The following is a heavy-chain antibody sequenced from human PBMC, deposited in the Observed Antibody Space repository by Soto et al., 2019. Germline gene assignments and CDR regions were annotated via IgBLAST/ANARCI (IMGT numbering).Heavy chain of an antibody. Sequence: QVQLQESGPGLVKPLQTLSLTCTVSGNSISSGDYYWSWIRQPPGKGLEWIGRIYYSGSTYYNPSLKDRLAISVDTSKNQFSLNLRFVTVADTAVYSCARDLTGYCSAATCYTGMDVWGQGTTVTVSS. V-gene: IGHV4-30-4*01. CDR2: IYYSGST. CDR1: GNSISSGDYY. J-gene: IGHJ6*02. D-gene: IGHD2-15*01. CDR3: ARDLTGYCSAATCYTGMDV.